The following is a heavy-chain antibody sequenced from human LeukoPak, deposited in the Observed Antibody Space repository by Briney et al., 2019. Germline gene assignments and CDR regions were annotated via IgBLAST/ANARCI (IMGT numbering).Heavy chain of an antibody. V-gene: IGHV4-30-2*01. Sequence: PQTLSLTCAVSGGSISSGGYSWSWIRQPPGKGLEWIGYIYHSGSTYYNPSLKSRVTISVDRSKNQFSLKLSSVTAADTAVYYCARLDFGGNFDYWGQGTLVTVSS. CDR1: GGSISSGGYS. CDR3: ARLDFGGNFDY. D-gene: IGHD4-23*01. J-gene: IGHJ4*02. CDR2: IYHSGST.